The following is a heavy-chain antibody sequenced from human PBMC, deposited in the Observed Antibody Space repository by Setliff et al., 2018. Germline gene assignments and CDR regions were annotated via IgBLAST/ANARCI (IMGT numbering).Heavy chain of an antibody. CDR3: ARGKRATMVRGVVGGYYYYGMDV. J-gene: IGHJ6*02. V-gene: IGHV4-39*07. Sequence: SETLSLTCTVSGGSISSSSYYWSWIRQPPGKGLEWIGEIYHSGSTNYNPSLKSRVTISVDTSKNQFSLKLSPVTAADTAVYYCARGKRATMVRGVVGGYYYYGMDVWGQGTTVTVSS. CDR1: GGSISSSSYY. CDR2: IYHSGST. D-gene: IGHD3-10*01.